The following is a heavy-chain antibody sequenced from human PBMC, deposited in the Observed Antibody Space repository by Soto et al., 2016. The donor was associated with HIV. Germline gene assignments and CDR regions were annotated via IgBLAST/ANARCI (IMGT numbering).Heavy chain of an antibody. D-gene: IGHD5-12*01. CDR3: ARGNGYDWGYYFDS. CDR1: GGSFSGYY. CDR2: INHNGST. V-gene: IGHV4-34*01. Sequence: QVQLQQWGTGLLKPSETLSLTCAVYGGSFSGYYWSWIRRSPGKGLEWIGEINHNGSTNYNPSLKSRVILXVDTSKNQFSLKLNSLTAADTAVYYCARGNGYDWGYYFDSWGQGNLVTVSS. J-gene: IGHJ4*02.